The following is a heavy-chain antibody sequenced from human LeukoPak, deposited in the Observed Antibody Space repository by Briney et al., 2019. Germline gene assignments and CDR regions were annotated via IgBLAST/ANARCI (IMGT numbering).Heavy chain of an antibody. D-gene: IGHD6-19*01. Sequence: SETLSLTCAVYGGSFSGYYWSWIRQPPGKGLEWIGEIYHSGSTNYNPSLKSRVTISVDKSKNQFSLKLSSVTAADTAVYYCARGSIAVAGAIDYWGQGTLVTVSS. CDR2: IYHSGST. CDR3: ARGSIAVAGAIDY. CDR1: GGSFSGYY. V-gene: IGHV4-34*01. J-gene: IGHJ4*02.